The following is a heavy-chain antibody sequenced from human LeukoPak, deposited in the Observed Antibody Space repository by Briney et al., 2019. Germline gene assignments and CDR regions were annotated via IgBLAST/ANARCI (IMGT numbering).Heavy chain of an antibody. D-gene: IGHD1-26*01. Sequence: SETLSLTCTVSGGSISSSSYYWGWIRQPPGKGLEWIGSIYYSGSTYYNPSLKSRVTTSVDTSKNQFSLKLSSVTAADTAVYYCARDARIVEATAVDYWGQGTLVTVSS. CDR3: ARDARIVEATAVDY. CDR2: IYYSGST. J-gene: IGHJ4*02. CDR1: GGSISSSSYY. V-gene: IGHV4-39*07.